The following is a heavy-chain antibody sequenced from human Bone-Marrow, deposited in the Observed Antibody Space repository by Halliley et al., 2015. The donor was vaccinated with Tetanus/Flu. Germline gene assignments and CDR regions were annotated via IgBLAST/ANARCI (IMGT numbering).Heavy chain of an antibody. D-gene: IGHD2-21*02. CDR3: ARVMWGRDHYTMDV. CDR2: AYKGGNT. V-gene: IGHV4-59*01. J-gene: IGHJ6*02. Sequence: WIGDAYKGGNTKYNPSLKRRVAISVDTSKNQFSRKLNSGTAADTAVYYCARVMWGRDHYTMDVWGQGATVTVSS.